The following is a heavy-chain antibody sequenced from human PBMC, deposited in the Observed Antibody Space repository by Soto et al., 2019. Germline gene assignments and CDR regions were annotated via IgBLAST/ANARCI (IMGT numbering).Heavy chain of an antibody. Sequence: GGSLRLSCAASGFTFSSYGMHWVRQAPGKGLEWVAVIWYDGSNKYYADSVKGRFTISRDNSKNTLYLQMNSLRAEDTAVYYCARGTQGFDWLFQGFDYWGQGTLVTVSS. D-gene: IGHD3-9*01. CDR1: GFTFSSYG. J-gene: IGHJ4*02. V-gene: IGHV3-33*01. CDR3: ARGTQGFDWLFQGFDY. CDR2: IWYDGSNK.